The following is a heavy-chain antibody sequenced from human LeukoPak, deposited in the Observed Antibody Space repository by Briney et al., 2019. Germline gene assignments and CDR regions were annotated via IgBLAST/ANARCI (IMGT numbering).Heavy chain of an antibody. Sequence: SVKVSCKASGYTFTYRYLHWVRQAPGQALEWLGWITPFNGNTNYAQKFQDRVTITRDRSMSTAYMELSSLRSEDTAMYYCATPAPGHGFFDYWGQGTLVTVSS. CDR3: ATPAPGHGFFDY. CDR2: ITPFNGNT. V-gene: IGHV1-45*02. CDR1: GYTFTYRY. D-gene: IGHD1-14*01. J-gene: IGHJ4*02.